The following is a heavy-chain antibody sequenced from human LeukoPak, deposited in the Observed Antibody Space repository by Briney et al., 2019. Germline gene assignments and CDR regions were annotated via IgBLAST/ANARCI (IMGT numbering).Heavy chain of an antibody. J-gene: IGHJ4*02. Sequence: PGRSLRLSCAASGFTFSSYAMSWVRQAPGKGLEWVSVISGSGGRTYDADSVKGRFTISRDHSKNTLYLQMNSLRAEDTAIYYCARDKYWGQGTLVTVSS. CDR3: ARDKY. CDR1: GFTFSSYA. CDR2: ISGSGGRT. V-gene: IGHV3-23*01.